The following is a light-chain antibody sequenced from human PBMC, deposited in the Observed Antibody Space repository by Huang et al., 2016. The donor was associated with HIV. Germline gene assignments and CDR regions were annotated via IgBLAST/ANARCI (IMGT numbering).Light chain of an antibody. CDR3: QQRKYWPPIT. V-gene: IGKV3-11*01. CDR1: QSVNSY. Sequence: ETVLTQSPATLSLSPGERATLSCRASQSVNSYLAWYQQKPGQTPRLLIYYASNRATGIPARFSGSGSGTDFTLTISSLEPEDFAVYYCQQRKYWPPITFGQGTRLEIK. J-gene: IGKJ5*01. CDR2: YAS.